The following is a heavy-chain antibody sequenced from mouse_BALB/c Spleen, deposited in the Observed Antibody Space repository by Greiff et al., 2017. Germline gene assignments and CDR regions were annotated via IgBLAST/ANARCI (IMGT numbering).Heavy chain of an antibody. CDR3: TKIYYYGSNDAMDY. D-gene: IGHD1-1*01. CDR1: GYSFTSYW. V-gene: IGHV1-5*01. CDR2: IYPGNSDT. J-gene: IGHJ4*01. Sequence: VQLKESGTVLARPGASVKMSCKASGYSFTSYWMHWVKQRPGQGLEWIGAIYPGNSDTSYNQKFKGKAKLTAVTSASTAYMELSSLTNEDSAVYYCTKIYYYGSNDAMDYWGQGTSVTVSS.